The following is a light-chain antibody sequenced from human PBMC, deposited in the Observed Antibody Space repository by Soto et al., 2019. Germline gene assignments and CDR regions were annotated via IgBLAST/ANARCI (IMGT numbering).Light chain of an antibody. CDR1: SSDVGGYNY. Sequence: QSALTQPASVSGSPGQSITISCTGTSSDVGGYNYVSWYQQHPGKAPKLMIYAVSNRPSGVSNPFSGSKSGNTASLTISGLQAEDEADYYCSSYTSSSTLLFGGGTKVTVL. J-gene: IGLJ2*01. V-gene: IGLV2-14*01. CDR3: SSYTSSSTLL. CDR2: AVS.